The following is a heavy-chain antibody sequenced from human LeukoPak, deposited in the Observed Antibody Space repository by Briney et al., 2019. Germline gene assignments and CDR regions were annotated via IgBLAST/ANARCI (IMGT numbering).Heavy chain of an antibody. Sequence: PSETLSLTCTVSGGSISSSSYYWGWIRQPPGKGLEWIGSIYYSGSTYYNPSLKSRVTISVDTSRNQFSLKLSSVTAADTAVYYCARDIGVTVESNWFDPWGQGTLVTVSS. V-gene: IGHV4-39*07. CDR2: IYYSGST. J-gene: IGHJ5*02. CDR3: ARDIGVTVESNWFDP. D-gene: IGHD3-10*01. CDR1: GGSISSSSYY.